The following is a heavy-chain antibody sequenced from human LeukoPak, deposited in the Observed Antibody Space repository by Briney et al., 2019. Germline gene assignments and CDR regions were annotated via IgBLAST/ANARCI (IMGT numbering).Heavy chain of an antibody. CDR2: INHSGST. CDR1: GGSFSGYY. D-gene: IGHD1-26*01. V-gene: IGHV4-34*01. Sequence: SETLSLTCAGYGGSFSGYYWSWIRQPPGKGLEWIGEINHSGSTNYNPSLKSRVTISVDTSKNQFSLKLSSVTAADTAVYYCARRGYSGLYWGQGTLVTVSS. J-gene: IGHJ4*02. CDR3: ARRGYSGLY.